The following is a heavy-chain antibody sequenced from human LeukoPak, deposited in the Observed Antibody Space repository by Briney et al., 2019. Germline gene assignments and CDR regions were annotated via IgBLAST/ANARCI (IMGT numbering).Heavy chain of an antibody. CDR2: IYYSGST. V-gene: IGHV4-39*06. CDR1: GGSISSSSYY. J-gene: IGHJ2*01. D-gene: IGHD1-26*01. Sequence: SETLSLTCTVSGGSISSSSYYWGWIRQPPGKGLEWIGSIYYSGSTYYNPSLKSRVTISVDTSKNQFPLKLSSVTAADTAVYYCARDRPATENSYFDLWGRGTLVTVSS. CDR3: ARDRPATENSYFDL.